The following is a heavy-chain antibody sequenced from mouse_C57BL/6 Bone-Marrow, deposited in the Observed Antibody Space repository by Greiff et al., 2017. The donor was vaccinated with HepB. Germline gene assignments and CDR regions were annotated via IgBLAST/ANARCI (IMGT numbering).Heavy chain of an antibody. J-gene: IGHJ4*01. CDR1: GFNIKNTY. V-gene: IGHV14-3*01. Sequence: VQLQQSVAELVRPGASVKLSCTASGFNIKNTYMHWVKQRPEQGLEWIGRIDPANGNTKYATKFQGKATINADTSSHTAYLQLSSLTSEDTAIYYCAPHYYYGSFYAMDYWGQGTSVTVSS. CDR2: IDPANGNT. D-gene: IGHD1-1*01. CDR3: APHYYYGSFYAMDY.